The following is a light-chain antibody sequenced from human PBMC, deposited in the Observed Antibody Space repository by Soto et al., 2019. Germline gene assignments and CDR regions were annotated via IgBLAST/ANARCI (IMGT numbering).Light chain of an antibody. CDR3: QQPSNSLPLT. CDR2: DAA. CDR1: QNVSRF. Sequence: EIVLTQSPATLSVSPGERATLSCRASQNVSRFLAWYQRRPGQAPRLLVYDAANRASDIPDRFSGSGHGTDLPVTLSSLETEDSEVYDCQQPSNSLPLTFGGGT. J-gene: IGKJ4*01. V-gene: IGKV3-11*01.